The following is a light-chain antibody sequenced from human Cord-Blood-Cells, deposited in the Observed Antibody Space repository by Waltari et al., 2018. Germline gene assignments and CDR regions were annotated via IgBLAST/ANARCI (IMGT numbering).Light chain of an antibody. V-gene: IGLV1-40*01. J-gene: IGLJ2*01. CDR2: GNS. CDR3: QSYDSSLSGSV. CDR1: SSNIGAGYD. Sequence: QSVLTQPPSVSGAPGQRVTISCTGSSSNIGAGYDVHWYQQLPGTAPNLLIYGNSKRPSGVPDRFSGSKSGASASLAITGLQAEDEADYYSQSYDSSLSGSVFGGGTKLTVL.